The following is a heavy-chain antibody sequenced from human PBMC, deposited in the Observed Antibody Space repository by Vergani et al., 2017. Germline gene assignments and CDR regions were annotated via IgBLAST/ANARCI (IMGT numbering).Heavy chain of an antibody. Sequence: EVQLVESGGGLVKPGGSLRLSCAASGFTFSSYSMNWVRQAPGKGLEWVSSISSSSSYIYYADSVKGRFTISRDNAKNSLYLQMNSLRAEDTAVYYCASSDFRGRLDAFDIWGQGTMVTVSS. D-gene: IGHD2/OR15-2a*01. CDR1: GFTFSSYS. V-gene: IGHV3-21*01. CDR3: ASSDFRGRLDAFDI. CDR2: ISSSSSYI. J-gene: IGHJ3*02.